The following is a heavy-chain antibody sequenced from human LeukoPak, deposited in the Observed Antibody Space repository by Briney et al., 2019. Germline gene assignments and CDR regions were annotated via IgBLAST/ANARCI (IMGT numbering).Heavy chain of an antibody. Sequence: PSETLSLTCGISGGSINNYYWSWIRQSPGNGLEWIGYVYYTGSTNYNPSLKSRVTISVDTSKNQFSLKLTSVTAADTAVYYCARHGGFSYYFGNWGQGTLVTVSS. D-gene: IGHD3-16*01. CDR3: ARHGGFSYYFGN. CDR1: GGSINNYY. CDR2: VYYTGST. J-gene: IGHJ4*02. V-gene: IGHV4-59*08.